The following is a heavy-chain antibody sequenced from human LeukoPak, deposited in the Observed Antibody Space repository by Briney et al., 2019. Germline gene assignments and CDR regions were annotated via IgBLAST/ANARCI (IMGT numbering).Heavy chain of an antibody. CDR3: ATYTHWVAGDV. J-gene: IGHJ6*02. D-gene: IGHD3-16*01. CDR1: GFTFSDSW. CDR2: MNQDGSEK. V-gene: IGHV3-7*01. Sequence: GGSLRLSCAASGFTFSDSWMSWVRQAPGKGLEWVANMNQDGSEKDYVDSVKRRFTISRDNARNSQYLQMGSLRAEDTAVYYCATYTHWVAGDVWGQGTTVTVSS.